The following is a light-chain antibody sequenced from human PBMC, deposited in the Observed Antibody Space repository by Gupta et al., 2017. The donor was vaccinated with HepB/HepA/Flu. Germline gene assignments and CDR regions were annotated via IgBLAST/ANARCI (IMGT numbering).Light chain of an antibody. J-gene: IGKJ2*01. Sequence: EIVLTQSPATLSLSPGERATLSCRASQSVSSYLAWYQHKPGQAPRLLIYDVSNRATGIPARFSGSGSGTDFTLTSGSREPEDFAVYYWHHRYNSYTFGQGTKMEIK. CDR2: DVS. V-gene: IGKV3-11*01. CDR1: QSVSSY. CDR3: HHRYNSYT.